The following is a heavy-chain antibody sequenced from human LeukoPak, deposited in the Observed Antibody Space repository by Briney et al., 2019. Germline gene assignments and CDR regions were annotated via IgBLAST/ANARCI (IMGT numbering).Heavy chain of an antibody. CDR3: ARYTAAGVFDY. D-gene: IGHD6-13*01. CDR1: GGSISSSSYY. V-gene: IGHV4-39*07. Sequence: PSETLSLTCTVSGGSISSSSYYWGWIRQPPGKGLEWIGEIYHSGSTNYNPSLKSRVTISVDKSKNQFSLKLSSVTAADTAVYYCARYTAAGVFDYWGQGTLVTVSS. CDR2: IYHSGST. J-gene: IGHJ4*02.